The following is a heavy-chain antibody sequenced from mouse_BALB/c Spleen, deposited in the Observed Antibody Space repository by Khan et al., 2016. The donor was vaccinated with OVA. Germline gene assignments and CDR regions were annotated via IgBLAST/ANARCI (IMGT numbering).Heavy chain of an antibody. V-gene: IGHV5-17*02. CDR3: AREDYGHWYFDV. J-gene: IGHJ1*01. Sequence: EVELVESGRGLVQPGGSRKLSCAASGFTFSSFGLHWVRQTPEKGLEWVAYISSGSRTIYYADTLKGRFTISRDNPKNTLFLQMASLRSEDTAMYYCAREDYGHWYFDVWGAGTMVTVSS. CDR1: GFTFSSFG. CDR2: ISSGSRTI. D-gene: IGHD1-1*02.